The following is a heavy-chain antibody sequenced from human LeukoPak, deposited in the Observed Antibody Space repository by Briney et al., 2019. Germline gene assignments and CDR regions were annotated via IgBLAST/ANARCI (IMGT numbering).Heavy chain of an antibody. Sequence: SETLSLTCTVSGGSISSYSWGWIRQPPGKGLEWIGYIYYSGSTSYNPSLRSRVTISVETSNNQFSLKLNSVTAADTAVYYCARAMSPLRDFDWWGSYFFDYWGQGTLVTVSS. CDR2: IYYSGST. V-gene: IGHV4-59*01. D-gene: IGHD3-9*01. CDR3: ARAMSPLRDFDWWGSYFFDY. J-gene: IGHJ4*02. CDR1: GGSISSYS.